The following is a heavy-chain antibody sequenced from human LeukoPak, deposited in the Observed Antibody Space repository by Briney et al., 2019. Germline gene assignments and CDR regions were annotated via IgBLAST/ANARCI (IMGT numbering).Heavy chain of an antibody. CDR3: TTFYYYGSGSYLGY. CDR1: GFTFTNAW. CDR2: IKSNTDGGTT. D-gene: IGHD3-10*01. V-gene: IGHV3-15*01. J-gene: IGHJ4*02. Sequence: GGSLRLSCAASGFTFTNAWMTWVRQAPGKGLEWVGRIKSNTDGGTTDYAAPVKGRFTISRDDSKNTLNLQMNSLKTEDTAVYYCTTFYYYGSGSYLGYWGQGTLVIVSS.